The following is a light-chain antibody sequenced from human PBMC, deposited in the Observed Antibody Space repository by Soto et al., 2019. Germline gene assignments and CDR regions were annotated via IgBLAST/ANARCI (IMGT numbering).Light chain of an antibody. J-gene: IGKJ1*01. Sequence: AIQMTQSPTSLSASVGDRVIITCRASQDISKDLGWYQQKPGKAPKFLIYSATSTQSGVPSTFSGSGFGTDFPLTISSLQPEDSATYYCLQDHDYPRTFGQGTKV. CDR3: LQDHDYPRT. CDR2: SAT. V-gene: IGKV1-6*01. CDR1: QDISKD.